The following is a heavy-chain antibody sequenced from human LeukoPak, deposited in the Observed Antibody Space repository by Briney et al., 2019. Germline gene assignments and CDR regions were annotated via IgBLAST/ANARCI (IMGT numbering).Heavy chain of an antibody. CDR2: ISDSGGRT. V-gene: IGHV3-23*01. J-gene: IGHJ4*02. CDR1: GITLSNYG. Sequence: GGSLGLSCAVSGITLSNYGMSWVRQAPGKGLEWVAGISDSGGRTNYADSVKGRFTVSRDNPKNTLYLQMNSLRAEDTAVYFCAKRGVVIRAILVGFHKEAYYFDSWGQGALVTVSS. CDR3: AKRGVVIRAILVGFHKEAYYFDS. D-gene: IGHD2-21*01.